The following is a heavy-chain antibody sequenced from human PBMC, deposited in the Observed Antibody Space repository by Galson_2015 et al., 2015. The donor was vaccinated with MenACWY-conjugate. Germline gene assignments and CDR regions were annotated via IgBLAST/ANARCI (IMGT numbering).Heavy chain of an antibody. V-gene: IGHV5-51*01. D-gene: IGHD2-21*02. J-gene: IGHJ3*02. CDR3: ARPAYCGGDCSDAFDI. Sequence: QSGAEVKKPGESLKISCKGSGYSFTSYWIGWVRQMPGKGLEWMGIIYPGDSDTRYSPSFQGQVTISADKSISTAYLQWSSLKASDTAMYYCARPAYCGGDCSDAFDIWGQGTMVTVSS. CDR1: GYSFTSYW. CDR2: IYPGDSDT.